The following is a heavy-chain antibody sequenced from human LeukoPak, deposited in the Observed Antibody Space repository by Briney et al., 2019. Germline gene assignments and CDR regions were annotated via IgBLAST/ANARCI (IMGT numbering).Heavy chain of an antibody. J-gene: IGHJ4*02. CDR1: GFTFSSYW. Sequence: GGSLRLSCAASGFTFSSYWMHWVRQAPGKELVWVSRINNDGSITNSADSVKGRFTISRDNAKDMLYLQMDSLRVEDTAIYYCARGPSVLGAIDNWGQGTLVAVSS. V-gene: IGHV3-74*01. CDR2: INNDGSIT. CDR3: ARGPSVLGAIDN. D-gene: IGHD3-10*01.